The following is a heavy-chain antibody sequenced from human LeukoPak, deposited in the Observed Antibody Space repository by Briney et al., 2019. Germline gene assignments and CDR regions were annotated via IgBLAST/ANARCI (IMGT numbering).Heavy chain of an antibody. CDR2: IKQDGSEK. CDR1: GFTFSSSW. CDR3: VKDLRGPEGF. V-gene: IGHV3-7*01. D-gene: IGHD2-2*01. Sequence: GGSLRLSCAASGFTFSSSWMSWVRQAPGKGLEWVANIKQDGSEKSYVDSVKGRFTISRDDAKTFLYLQMISLRAEDTAVYYCVKDLRGPEGFWGQGTLVIVSS. J-gene: IGHJ4*02.